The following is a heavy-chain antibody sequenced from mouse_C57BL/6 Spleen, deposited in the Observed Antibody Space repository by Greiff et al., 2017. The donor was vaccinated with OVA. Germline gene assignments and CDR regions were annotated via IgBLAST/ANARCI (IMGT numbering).Heavy chain of an antibody. J-gene: IGHJ2*01. V-gene: IGHV1-82*01. CDR2: IYPGDGDT. D-gene: IGHD2-1*01. CDR3: ARYYYGNYFDY. CDR1: GYAFSSSW. Sequence: VNVVESGPELVKPGASVKISCKASGYAFSSSWMNWVKQRPGKGLEWIGRIYPGDGDTNYNGKFKGKATLTADKSSSTAYMQLSSLTSEDSAVYFCARYYYGNYFDYWGQGTTLTVSS.